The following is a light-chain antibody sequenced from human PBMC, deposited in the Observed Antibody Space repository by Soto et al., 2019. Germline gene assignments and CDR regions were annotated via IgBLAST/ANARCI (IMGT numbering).Light chain of an antibody. Sequence: DLQMTQSPSSLSASVGDRVTITCRASQNIARYLNWYQHKPGKAPELLIYAASNLQDGVPSRFSGSGSGTEFPLTISSLQPEDFALYYCQQTYTTPASTFGQGTSVDVK. V-gene: IGKV1-39*01. CDR2: AAS. CDR1: QNIARY. CDR3: QQTYTTPAST. J-gene: IGKJ1*01.